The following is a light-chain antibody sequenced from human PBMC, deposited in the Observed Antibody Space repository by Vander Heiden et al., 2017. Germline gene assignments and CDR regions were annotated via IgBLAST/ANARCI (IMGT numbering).Light chain of an antibody. CDR2: DAS. CDR1: QDISNY. V-gene: IGKV1-33*01. Sequence: IQMTLSPSSLSASVGDRVIITCQASQDISNYLKWYQQKPGKAPKLLIYDASNLETGVPSRFSGSGSGTDFTFTISSLRPEDIATYYCQQYDNLPFTFGQGTKLEI. J-gene: IGKJ2*01. CDR3: QQYDNLPFT.